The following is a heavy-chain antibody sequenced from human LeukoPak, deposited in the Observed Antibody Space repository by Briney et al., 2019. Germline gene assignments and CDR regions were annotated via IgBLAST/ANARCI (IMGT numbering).Heavy chain of an antibody. J-gene: IGHJ4*02. Sequence: SETLSLTCAVYGGSFSGYYWSWIRQPPGKGLEWIGEINHSGSTNYNPSLKSRVTISVDTSKNQFSLKLSSVTAADTAVYYCARLSNIAVAYFDYWGQGTLVTVSS. CDR1: GGSFSGYY. D-gene: IGHD6-19*01. CDR2: INHSGST. CDR3: ARLSNIAVAYFDY. V-gene: IGHV4-34*01.